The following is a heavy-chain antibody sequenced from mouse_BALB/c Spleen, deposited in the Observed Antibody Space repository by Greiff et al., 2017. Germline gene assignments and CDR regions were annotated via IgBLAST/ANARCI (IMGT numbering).Heavy chain of an antibody. D-gene: IGHD2-4*01. Sequence: EVKVEESGGGLVQPGGSMKLSCVASGFTFSNYWMNWVRQSPEKGLEWVAEIRLKSNNYATHYAVSVKGRFTISRDDSKSSVYLQMNNLRAEDTGIYDFTRIYYDNDAMDYWGQGTSVTVSS. V-gene: IGHV6-6*02. CDR1: GFTFSNYW. J-gene: IGHJ4*01. CDR3: TRIYYDNDAMDY. CDR2: IRLKSNNYAT.